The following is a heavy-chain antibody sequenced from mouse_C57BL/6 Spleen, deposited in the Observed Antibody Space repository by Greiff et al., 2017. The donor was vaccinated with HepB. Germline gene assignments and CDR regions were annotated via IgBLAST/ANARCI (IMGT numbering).Heavy chain of an antibody. V-gene: IGHV5-9*01. CDR1: GFTFSSYT. J-gene: IGHJ3*01. CDR2: ISGGGGNT. CDR3: ARGDFYYYGGSPYAY. D-gene: IGHD1-1*01. Sequence: EVMLVESGGGLVKPGGSLKLSCAASGFTFSSYTMSWVRQTPEKRLEWVATISGGGGNTYYPDSVKGRFTISRDNAKNTLYLQMSSLRSEDTALNYCARGDFYYYGGSPYAYWGQGTLVTVSA.